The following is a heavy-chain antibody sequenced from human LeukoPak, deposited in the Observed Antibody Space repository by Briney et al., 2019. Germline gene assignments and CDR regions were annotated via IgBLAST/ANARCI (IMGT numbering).Heavy chain of an antibody. V-gene: IGHV4-59*10. J-gene: IGHJ3*02. CDR2: IYTSGST. CDR3: ARDSEGWELLPGAFDI. D-gene: IGHD1-26*01. Sequence: SETLSLTCAVYGGSFSGYYWSWIRQPAGKGLEWIGRIYTSGSTNYNPSLKSRVTMSVDTSKNQFSLKLSSVTAADTAVYYCARDSEGWELLPGAFDIWGQGTMVTVSS. CDR1: GGSFSGYY.